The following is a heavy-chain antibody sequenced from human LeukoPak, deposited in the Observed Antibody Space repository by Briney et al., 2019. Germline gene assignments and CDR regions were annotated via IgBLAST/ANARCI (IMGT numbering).Heavy chain of an antibody. J-gene: IGHJ5*02. V-gene: IGHV6-1*01. CDR1: GDSVSSNSAA. CDR3: AREDPGVLYPWREQWLVLSWFDP. CDR2: TYYRSKWYN. Sequence: SSQTLSLTCAISGDSVSSNSAAWNWIRQSPSRGLEWLGRTYYRSKWYNDYAVSVKSRITINPDTSKNQFSLQLNSVTPEDTAVYYCAREDPGVLYPWREQWLVLSWFDPWGQGTLVTVSS. D-gene: IGHD6-19*01.